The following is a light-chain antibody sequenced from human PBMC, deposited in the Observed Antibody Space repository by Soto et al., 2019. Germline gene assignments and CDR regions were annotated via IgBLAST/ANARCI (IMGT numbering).Light chain of an antibody. J-gene: IGLJ2*01. V-gene: IGLV3-21*04. CDR2: YDS. CDR3: QVWDSSSDGVV. CDR1: NIGSKS. Sequence: SYELTQPPSVSVAPGKTARTTCGGNNIGSKSVHWYQQKPGQAPVLVIYYDSDRPSGIPERFSGSNSGNTATLTISRVEAGDEADYYCQVWDSSSDGVVFGGGTKLTVL.